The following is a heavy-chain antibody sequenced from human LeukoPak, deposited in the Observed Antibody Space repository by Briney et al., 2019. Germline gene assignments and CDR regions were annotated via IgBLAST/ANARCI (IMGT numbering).Heavy chain of an antibody. Sequence: SETLSLTCAVYGGSFSGYYWSWIRQPPGKGLEWIGEINHSGSTNYNPSLKSRVTISVDTSKNQFSLKLSSVTAADTAVYYCARGRLRQLVQKVYYYGTDVWGQGTTVTVSS. J-gene: IGHJ6*02. CDR2: INHSGST. CDR3: ARGRLRQLVQKVYYYGTDV. V-gene: IGHV4-34*01. CDR1: GGSFSGYY. D-gene: IGHD6-6*01.